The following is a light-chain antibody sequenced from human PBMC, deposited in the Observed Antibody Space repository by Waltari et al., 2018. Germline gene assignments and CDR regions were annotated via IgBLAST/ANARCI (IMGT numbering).Light chain of an antibody. V-gene: IGLV1-36*01. CDR1: SSNIGTNA. CDR2: YDD. Sequence: QSVLTQPPSVSEAPGQRVTISCSGSSSNIGTNAVNWYQQLPGKAPKLLIYYDDLLPSGVSDRFSGSKSGTSASLAISGLQSEDEADYYCAAWDDSLNGPVFGGGTKLTVL. CDR3: AAWDDSLNGPV. J-gene: IGLJ2*01.